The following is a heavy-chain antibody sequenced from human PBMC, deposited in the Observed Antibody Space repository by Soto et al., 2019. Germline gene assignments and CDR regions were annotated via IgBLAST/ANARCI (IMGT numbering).Heavy chain of an antibody. CDR2: IIPILGIA. D-gene: IGHD2-2*01. J-gene: IGHJ3*02. V-gene: IGHV1-69*02. Sequence: QVQLVQSGAEVKKPGSSVKVSCKASGGTFSSYTISWVRQAPGQGLEWMGRIIPILGIANYAQKFQGRVTITADKSTSPAYIARRSLRSEDTAVYYWAIGGQDIVVVPASGAFAIWGHGTMVIVSS. CDR1: GGTFSSYT. CDR3: AIGGQDIVVVPASGAFAI.